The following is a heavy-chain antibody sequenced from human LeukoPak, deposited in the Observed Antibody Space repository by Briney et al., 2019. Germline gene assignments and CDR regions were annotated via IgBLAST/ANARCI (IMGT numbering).Heavy chain of an antibody. CDR2: ISSSSSTI. J-gene: IGHJ4*02. D-gene: IGHD3-10*01. V-gene: IGHV3-48*01. CDR3: ARDYGLGPWFGEFLDY. Sequence: GGSLRLSCAASGSTFSSYSMNWVRQAPGKGLEWVSYISSSSSTIYYADSVKGRFTISRDNAKNSLYLQMNSLRAEDTAVYYCARDYGLGPWFGEFLDYWGQGTLVTVSS. CDR1: GSTFSSYS.